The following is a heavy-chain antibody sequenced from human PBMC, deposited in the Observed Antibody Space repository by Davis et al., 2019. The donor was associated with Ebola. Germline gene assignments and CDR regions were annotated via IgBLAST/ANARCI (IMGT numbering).Heavy chain of an antibody. CDR1: GGSFSGYY. J-gene: IGHJ6*02. Sequence: PSETLSLTCAVYGGSFSGYYWSWIRQPPGKGLEWIGEINHSGSTNYNPSLKSRVTISVDKSKNQFSLKLSSVTAADTAVYYCARELGYCSSTSCDHYYYYGMDVWGQGTTVTVSS. CDR2: INHSGST. CDR3: ARELGYCSSTSCDHYYYYGMDV. D-gene: IGHD2-2*01. V-gene: IGHV4-34*01.